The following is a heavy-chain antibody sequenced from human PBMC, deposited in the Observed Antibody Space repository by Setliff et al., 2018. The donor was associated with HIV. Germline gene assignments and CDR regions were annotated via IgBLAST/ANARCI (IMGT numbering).Heavy chain of an antibody. V-gene: IGHV7-4-1*02. J-gene: IGHJ2*01. Sequence: ASVMVSCKASGYSFADYAMNWVRQAPRQGLEWMGYINTNTGNPTYDQGFTGRFVFSFDTSVTTAYLQITGLRTEDTAVYFCARGGTHYDFWSGYRLGYFDLWGRGTLVTVSS. D-gene: IGHD3-3*01. CDR2: INTNTGNP. CDR3: ARGGTHYDFWSGYRLGYFDL. CDR1: GYSFADYA.